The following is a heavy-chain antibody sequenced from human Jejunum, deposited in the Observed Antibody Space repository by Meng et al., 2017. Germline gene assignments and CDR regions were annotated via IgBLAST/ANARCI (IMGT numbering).Heavy chain of an antibody. D-gene: IGHD5-12*01. J-gene: IGHJ5*02. CDR3: ARDLLGPAIAASGYFDP. CDR1: GGSISDSNW. CDR2: IYHTGST. Sequence: QGQRQESGPGLVKPSATLSLTCAFSGGSISDSNWWSWVRQPPGKGLEWIGEIYHTGSTNYNPSLKSRVTMSLDKSKNQFFLDLTSVTAADTAVYYCARDLLGPAIAASGYFDPWGQGTLVTVSS. V-gene: IGHV4-4*02.